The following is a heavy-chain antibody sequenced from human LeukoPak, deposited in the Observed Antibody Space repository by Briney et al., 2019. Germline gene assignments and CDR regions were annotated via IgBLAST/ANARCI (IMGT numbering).Heavy chain of an antibody. D-gene: IGHD3-10*01. J-gene: IGHJ4*02. V-gene: IGHV3-23*01. Sequence: GGSLRLSCAASGFTFSNFGMSWVRQAPGKGLEWVSGISGSGGSTYYADSVKGRFTISRDNSKNTLYLQMNSLRAEDTAVYYCAKALWFGDQSTDYWGQGTLVTVSS. CDR3: AKALWFGDQSTDY. CDR2: ISGSGGST. CDR1: GFTFSNFG.